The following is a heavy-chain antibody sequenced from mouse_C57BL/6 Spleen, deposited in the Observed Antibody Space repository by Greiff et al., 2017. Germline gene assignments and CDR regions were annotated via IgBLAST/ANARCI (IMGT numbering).Heavy chain of an antibody. Sequence: VQLQQSGAELVRPGASVQLSCTASGFNIKDDYMHWVKQRPEQGLEWIGWIDPENGDTEYASKFQGKATITADTSSNTAYLQLSSLTSEDTAVYYCTTGDYYGSSYWSQGTTLTVSS. J-gene: IGHJ2*01. CDR3: TTGDYYGSSY. V-gene: IGHV14-4*01. CDR1: GFNIKDDY. D-gene: IGHD1-1*01. CDR2: IDPENGDT.